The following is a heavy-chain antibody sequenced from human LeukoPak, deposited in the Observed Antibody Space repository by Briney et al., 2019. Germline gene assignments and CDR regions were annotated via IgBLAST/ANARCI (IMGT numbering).Heavy chain of an antibody. J-gene: IGHJ4*02. V-gene: IGHV4-34*01. Sequence: SETLSLTCAVYGGSFSGYYWSWIRQPPGKGLEWIGEINHSGSTNYNPSLKSRVTISVDTSKNQFSLKLSSVTAADTAVYYCARGQRVITFGGVIVILASYFDYWGQGTLVTVSS. D-gene: IGHD3-16*02. CDR2: INHSGST. CDR3: ARGQRVITFGGVIVILASYFDY. CDR1: GGSFSGYY.